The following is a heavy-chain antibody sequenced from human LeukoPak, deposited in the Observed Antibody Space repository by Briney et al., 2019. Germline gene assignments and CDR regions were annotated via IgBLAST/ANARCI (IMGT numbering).Heavy chain of an antibody. Sequence: GGSLRLSCAASGFTVSSNYMSWVRQAPGKGLEWVSVIYSGGSTYYADSVKGRFTISRDNSKNTLYLQMNSLRAEDTAVYYCARAYEGYYYDSSGSPAGAHAFDIWGQGTMVTVSS. CDR2: IYSGGST. CDR3: ARAYEGYYYDSSGSPAGAHAFDI. J-gene: IGHJ3*02. CDR1: GFTVSSNY. V-gene: IGHV3-66*01. D-gene: IGHD3-22*01.